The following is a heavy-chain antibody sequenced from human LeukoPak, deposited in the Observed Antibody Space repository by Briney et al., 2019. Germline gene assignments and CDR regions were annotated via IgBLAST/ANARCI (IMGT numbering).Heavy chain of an antibody. CDR3: ARDSGYYDSSGYYALNYFDY. V-gene: IGHV4-59*01. J-gene: IGHJ4*02. CDR2: MSNSGST. Sequence: SETLSLTCAVSGGSISSFYWSWIRQPPGKGLEWIAYMSNSGSTNYNPSLKSRVTISLDTSKNQLSLKLTSVTAADTAVYYCARDSGYYDSSGYYALNYFDYWGQGALVTVAS. CDR1: GGSISSFY. D-gene: IGHD3-22*01.